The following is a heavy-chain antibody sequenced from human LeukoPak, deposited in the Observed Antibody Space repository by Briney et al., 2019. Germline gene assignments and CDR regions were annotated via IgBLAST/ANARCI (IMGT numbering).Heavy chain of an antibody. D-gene: IGHD6-13*01. CDR2: ISAYNGNT. CDR3: ARGEAVSVAAAGTPNDY. J-gene: IGHJ4*02. CDR1: GYIFTKFG. V-gene: IGHV1-18*01. Sequence: ASVKVSCKASGYIFTKFGVTWVRQAPGQGLEWMGWISAYNGNTKYAQKVQGRVTMTTDTSTSTAYMELRSLRSDDTAVYYCARGEAVSVAAAGTPNDYWGQGTLVTVSS.